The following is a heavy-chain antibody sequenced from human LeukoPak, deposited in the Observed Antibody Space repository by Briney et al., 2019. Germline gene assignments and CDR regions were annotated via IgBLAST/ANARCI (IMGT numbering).Heavy chain of an antibody. V-gene: IGHV3-66*02. CDR1: RFTPSSNY. Sequence: RGSLRLSPAPSRFTPSSNYMSSVRRAPGKGLEWGSVIYSGGSTYYADSMRGRFTISRDNSKNTLYLQMNSLRAEDTAVYYCAIMVIPYFFYDGGQGRLVTVSS. CDR2: IYSGGST. CDR3: AIMVIPYFFYD. J-gene: IGHJ4*02. D-gene: IGHD3-16*01.